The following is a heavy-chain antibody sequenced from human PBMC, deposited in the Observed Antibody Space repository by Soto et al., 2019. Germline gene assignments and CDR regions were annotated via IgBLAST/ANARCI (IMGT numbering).Heavy chain of an antibody. Sequence: SQTLSLTCAISGGSVSSNSAAWNWIRQSPSRGLEWLGRTYYRSRWYNDYAVSVKSRITVNPDTSKNQFSLKLSSVTAADTAVYYCAEEYSGYDSSNYYYYYMDVWGKGTTVTV. J-gene: IGHJ6*03. CDR2: TYYRSRWYN. CDR3: AEEYSGYDSSNYYYYYMDV. CDR1: GGSVSSNSAA. V-gene: IGHV6-1*01. D-gene: IGHD5-12*01.